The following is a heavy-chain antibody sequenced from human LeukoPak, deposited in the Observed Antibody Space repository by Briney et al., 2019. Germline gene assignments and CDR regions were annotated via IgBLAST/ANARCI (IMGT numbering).Heavy chain of an antibody. CDR2: ISGSGGST. CDR1: GFTFSSYA. J-gene: IGHJ4*02. Sequence: GGSLRLSCAASGFTFSSYAMSWVRQAPGKGLEWVSAISGSGGSTYYADSVKGRFTISRDNSKNTLYLQMNSLRAEDTAVYYCAKGSKYCGGDCYYYFDYWGQGTPVTVSS. CDR3: AKGSKYCGGDCYYYFDY. V-gene: IGHV3-23*01. D-gene: IGHD2-21*02.